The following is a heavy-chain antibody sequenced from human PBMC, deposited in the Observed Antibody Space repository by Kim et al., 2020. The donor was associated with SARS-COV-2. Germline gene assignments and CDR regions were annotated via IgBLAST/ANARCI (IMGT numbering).Heavy chain of an antibody. V-gene: IGHV3-30*04. J-gene: IGHJ4*01. CDR1: GITFSSYA. CDR2: ISYDGSNK. CDR3: ARAHSFGGSSGYDFNY. Sequence: GGSLRLSCAASGITFSSYAMHWVRQAPGKGLEWVAVISYDGSNKYYADSVKGRFTISRDNSKNTLYLQMNSLRAEDTAVYYCARAHSFGGSSGYDFNYWG. D-gene: IGHD5-12*01.